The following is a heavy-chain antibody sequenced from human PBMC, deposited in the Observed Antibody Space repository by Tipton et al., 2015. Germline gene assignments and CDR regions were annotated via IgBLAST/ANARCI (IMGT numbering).Heavy chain of an antibody. D-gene: IGHD1-26*01. CDR1: GLTIIDYA. CDR2: ISGSGGST. CDR3: ARDQGSYYFDY. Sequence: ALRLSCAASGLTIIDYAMHWVRQAPGKGLEWVSAISGSGGSTYYADSVKGRFTISRDNAKKSLYLQMNSLRDEDTAVYYCARDQGSYYFDYWGQGTLVTVSS. J-gene: IGHJ4*02. V-gene: IGHV3-23*01.